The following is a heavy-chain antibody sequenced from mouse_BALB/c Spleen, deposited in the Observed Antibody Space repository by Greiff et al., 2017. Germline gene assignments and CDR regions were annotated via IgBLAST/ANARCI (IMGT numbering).Heavy chain of an antibody. Sequence: EVMLVESGGGLVKPGGSLKLSCAASGFTFSDYYMYWVRQTPEKRLEWVATISDGGSYTYYPDTVTGRFTISRDNAKNTLYLEMSSLRSEDTAMYYCAREDDGDQAWFAYWGQGTLVTVSA. V-gene: IGHV5-4*02. CDR1: GFTFSDYY. J-gene: IGHJ3*01. D-gene: IGHD1-2*01. CDR3: AREDDGDQAWFAY. CDR2: ISDGGSYT.